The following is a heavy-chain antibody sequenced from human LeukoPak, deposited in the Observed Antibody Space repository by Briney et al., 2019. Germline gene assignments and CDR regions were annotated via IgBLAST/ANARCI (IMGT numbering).Heavy chain of an antibody. V-gene: IGHV1-2*02. Sequence: AASVKVSCKASGYTFTGYYMHWVRQAPGQGLEWMGWINPNSGGTNYAQKFQGRVTMTRDTSISTAYMELSRLRSDDTAVYYCARDRGAGYSFDYWGQGTLVTVSS. D-gene: IGHD5-24*01. CDR3: ARDRGAGYSFDY. J-gene: IGHJ4*02. CDR1: GYTFTGYY. CDR2: INPNSGGT.